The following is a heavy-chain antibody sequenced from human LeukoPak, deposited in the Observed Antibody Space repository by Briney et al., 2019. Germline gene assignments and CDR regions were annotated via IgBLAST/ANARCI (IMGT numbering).Heavy chain of an antibody. D-gene: IGHD3-10*01. CDR1: GFTFSSYA. J-gene: IGHJ6*02. CDR3: AKELANTMVRGYYYYYYGMDV. CDR2: IRGRGGST. Sequence: GGSLRLSCAASGFTFSSYAMSWVRQAPGKGLEWVSAIRGRGGSTYYADAVKGRFPISRDNSKNTLYLQMNSLRAEDTAVYYCAKELANTMVRGYYYYYYGMDVWGQGTTVTVSS. V-gene: IGHV3-23*01.